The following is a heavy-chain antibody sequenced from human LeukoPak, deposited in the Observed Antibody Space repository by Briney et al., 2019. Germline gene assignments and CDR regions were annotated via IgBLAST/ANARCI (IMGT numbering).Heavy chain of an antibody. D-gene: IGHD6-13*01. CDR1: GGTFSSYA. J-gene: IGHJ4*02. CDR3: ARGTRWREAAAKQYGGPYLDC. CDR2: IIPIFGTA. Sequence: SVKVSCKASGGTFSSYAISWVRQAPGQGLEWMGGIIPIFGTANYAQKFQGRVTITADESTSTAYMELSSLRSEDTAVYYCARGTRWREAAAKQYGGPYLDCWGQGTLVTVSS. V-gene: IGHV1-69*01.